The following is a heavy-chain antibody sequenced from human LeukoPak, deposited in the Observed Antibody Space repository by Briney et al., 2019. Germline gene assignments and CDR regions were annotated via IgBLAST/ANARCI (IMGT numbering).Heavy chain of an antibody. Sequence: GRSLRLSCAASGFIFGDYALHWVRQAPGKGLDWVVMISYDGSKTFYADSVKGRFTLTRDNSKNTLFLQMNGLRPDDSALYYCAFYGDYNKPGAFDVWGQGTLVTVSS. J-gene: IGHJ3*01. V-gene: IGHV3-30-3*01. CDR3: AFYGDYNKPGAFDV. D-gene: IGHD4-17*01. CDR2: ISYDGSKT. CDR1: GFIFGDYA.